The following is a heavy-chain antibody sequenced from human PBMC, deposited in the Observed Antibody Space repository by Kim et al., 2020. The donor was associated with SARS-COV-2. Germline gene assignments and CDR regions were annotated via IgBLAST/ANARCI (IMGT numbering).Heavy chain of an antibody. CDR2: SGDT. CDR3: ARGANYFDY. V-gene: IGHV1-18*01. Sequence: SGDTYYAHNFQGRVTMTPDTSPDTAYLELRSLRSDDTAVYYCARGANYFDYWGQGTLVTVSS. J-gene: IGHJ4*02.